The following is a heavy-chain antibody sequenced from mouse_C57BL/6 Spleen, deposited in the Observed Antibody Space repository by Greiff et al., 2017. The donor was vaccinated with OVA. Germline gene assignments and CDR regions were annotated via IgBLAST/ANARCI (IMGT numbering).Heavy chain of an antibody. V-gene: IGHV5-6*02. Sequence: DVKLQESGGDLVKPGGSLKLSCAASGFTFSSYGMSWVRQTPDKRLEWVATISSGGSYTYYPDSVKGRFTISRDNAKNTLYLQMSSLKSEDTAMYYCARQITTVVATSWFAYWAKGLWSLSLQ. J-gene: IGHJ3*01. D-gene: IGHD1-1*01. CDR1: GFTFSSYG. CDR3: ARQITTVVATSWFAY. CDR2: ISSGGSYT.